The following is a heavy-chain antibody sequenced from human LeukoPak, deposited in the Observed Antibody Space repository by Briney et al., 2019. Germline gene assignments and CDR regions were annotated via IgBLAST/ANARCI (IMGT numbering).Heavy chain of an antibody. CDR2: INPSGGST. CDR1: GYTFTSYY. D-gene: IGHD3-3*01. V-gene: IGHV1-46*01. J-gene: IGHJ5*02. Sequence: GASVKVSRKASGYTFTSYYMHWVRQAPGQGLEWMGIINPSGGSTSYAQKFQGRVTMTRDMSTSTVYMELSSLRSEDTAVYYCAREGREYDFWSGYYPDNWFDPWGQGTLVTVSS. CDR3: AREGREYDFWSGYYPDNWFDP.